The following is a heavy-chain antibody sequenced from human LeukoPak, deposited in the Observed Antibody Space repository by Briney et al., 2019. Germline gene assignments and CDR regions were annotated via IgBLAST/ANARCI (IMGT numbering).Heavy chain of an antibody. J-gene: IGHJ5*02. Sequence: SVKVSCKASGGTFSSYAISWVRQAPGQGLEWMGGIIPIFGTANYAQKFQGRVTITTDESTSTAYMELSSLRSEDTAVYYCARVGGYCSGGSCYRHPPDSFDPWGQGTLVTVSS. CDR1: GGTFSSYA. CDR3: ARVGGYCSGGSCYRHPPDSFDP. CDR2: IIPIFGTA. V-gene: IGHV1-69*05. D-gene: IGHD2-15*01.